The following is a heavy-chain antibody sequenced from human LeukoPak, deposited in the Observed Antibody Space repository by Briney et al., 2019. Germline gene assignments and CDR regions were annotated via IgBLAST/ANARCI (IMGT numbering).Heavy chain of an antibody. J-gene: IGHJ5*02. Sequence: SETLSLTCAVYGGSFSGYSWTWIRQPPGKGLEWIRDITHTGTTNYNASLTSRLTMSVDTSQNQLSLKLNSVTAADTGVYYCARLYATVIRGSWFDPWGQGTLVTVSS. CDR3: ARLYATVIRGSWFDP. CDR2: ITHTGTT. V-gene: IGHV4-34*01. CDR1: GGSFSGYS. D-gene: IGHD3-10*01.